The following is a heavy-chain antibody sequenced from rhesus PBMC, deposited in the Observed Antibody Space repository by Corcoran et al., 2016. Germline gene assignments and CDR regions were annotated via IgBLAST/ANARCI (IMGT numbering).Heavy chain of an antibody. Sequence: EVQLVQSGAEVKKPGASVKISCKASGYTFTDYYLHWVRQAPGKGLEWMERGDPEDGEAIHEQKFQDRVTITAGTSTDTAYMELSSLRSEDTAVYYCATEVAGTIFLDSLDVWGRGVLVTVSS. J-gene: IGHJ5-2*02. CDR2: GDPEDGEA. V-gene: IGHV1-111*02. CDR1: GYTFTDYY. D-gene: IGHD1-1-1*01. CDR3: ATEVAGTIFLDSLDV.